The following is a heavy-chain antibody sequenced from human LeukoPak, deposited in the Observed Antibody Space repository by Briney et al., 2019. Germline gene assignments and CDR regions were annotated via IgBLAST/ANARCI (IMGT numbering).Heavy chain of an antibody. D-gene: IGHD6-19*01. Sequence: PGESLKISCKGSGYSFTSYWIGWVRQMPGKGQEWMGIIYPGDSDTRYSPSFQGQVTISADKSISTAYLQWSSLKASDTAMYYCASGGSGYSSGWPRPFDYWGQGTLVTVSS. J-gene: IGHJ4*02. V-gene: IGHV5-51*03. CDR2: IYPGDSDT. CDR1: GYSFTSYW. CDR3: ASGGSGYSSGWPRPFDY.